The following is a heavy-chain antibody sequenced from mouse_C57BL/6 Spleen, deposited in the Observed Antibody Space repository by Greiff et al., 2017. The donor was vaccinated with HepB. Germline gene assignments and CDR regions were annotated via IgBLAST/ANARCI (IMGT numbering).Heavy chain of an antibody. J-gene: IGHJ2*01. V-gene: IGHV5-4*01. CDR1: GFTFSSYA. D-gene: IGHD2-3*01. Sequence: EVQVVESGGGLVKPGGSLKLSCAASGFTFSSYAMSWVRQTPEKRLEWVATISDGGSYTYYPDNVKGRFTISRDNAKNNLYLQMSHLKSEDTAMYYCAREGDDGYYVGYFDYWGQGTTLTVSS. CDR3: AREGDDGYYVGYFDY. CDR2: ISDGGSYT.